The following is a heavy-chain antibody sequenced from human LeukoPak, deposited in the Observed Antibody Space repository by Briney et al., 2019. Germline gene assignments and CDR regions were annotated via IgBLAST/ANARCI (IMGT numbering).Heavy chain of an antibody. D-gene: IGHD5-24*01. CDR1: GGTFSSYA. Sequence: SVKVSCKASGGTFSSYAISWVRQAPGQGLEWMGGIIPIFGTANYAQKFQGRVTITADESTSTAYMELSSLRSEDTAVYYCVARDGYNYDPLYYGMDVWGQGTTVTVSS. J-gene: IGHJ6*02. CDR3: VARDGYNYDPLYYGMDV. CDR2: IIPIFGTA. V-gene: IGHV1-69*13.